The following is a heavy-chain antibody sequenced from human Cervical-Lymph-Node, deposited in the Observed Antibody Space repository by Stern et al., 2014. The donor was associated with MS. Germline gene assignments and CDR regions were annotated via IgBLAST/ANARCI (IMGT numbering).Heavy chain of an antibody. CDR2: ISYDGSHT. CDR1: GFTFNTYA. CDR3: ARPAYCGGDCYFGYCYGMDV. J-gene: IGHJ6*02. V-gene: IGHV3-30*04. D-gene: IGHD2-21*02. Sequence: QVQLVQSGGGVVQPGRSLRLSCEASGFTFNTYAMHWVRQAPGKGLEWVAVISYDGSHTRDADPVKGRFTISRDKSKSTLFLHMNSLKTEDTAVFYCARPAYCGGDCYFGYCYGMDVWGQGTTVTVSS.